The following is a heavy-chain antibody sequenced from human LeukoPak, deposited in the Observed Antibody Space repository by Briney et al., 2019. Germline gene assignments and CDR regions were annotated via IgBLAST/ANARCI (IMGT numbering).Heavy chain of an antibody. J-gene: IGHJ4*02. D-gene: IGHD6-13*01. Sequence: GGSLRLSCAASGYTFSSYAMHWVRQAPGKGPEWVAVISYDGSNKYYADSVKGRFTISRDNSKNTLYLQMNSLRAEDTAVYYCAKDASSSLEYWGQGTLVTVSS. CDR1: GYTFSSYA. CDR3: AKDASSSLEY. V-gene: IGHV3-30*04. CDR2: ISYDGSNK.